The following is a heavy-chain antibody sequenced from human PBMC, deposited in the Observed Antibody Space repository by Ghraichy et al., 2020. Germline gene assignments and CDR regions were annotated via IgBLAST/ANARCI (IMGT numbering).Heavy chain of an antibody. CDR2: ISGSGGST. CDR1: GFTFSSYA. D-gene: IGHD6-13*01. J-gene: IGHJ4*02. Sequence: GGTLRLSCAASGFTFSSYAMSWVRQAPGKGLEWVSAISGSGGSTYYADSVKGRFTISRDNSKNTLYLQMNSLRAEDTAVYYCAKDGDAAGTFHYWGQGTLVTVSS. CDR3: AKDGDAAGTFHY. V-gene: IGHV3-23*01.